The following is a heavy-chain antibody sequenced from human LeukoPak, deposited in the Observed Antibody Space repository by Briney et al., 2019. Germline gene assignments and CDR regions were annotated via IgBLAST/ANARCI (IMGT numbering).Heavy chain of an antibody. V-gene: IGHV4-4*07. CDR3: ARGVTAYNLTGYYTNWFDP. Sequence: SETLSLTCTVSGGSISSYYWSWIRQPAGKGLEWIGRIYTSGSTNYNPSLKSRVTMSVDTSKNQFSLKLSSVTAADTAVYYCARGVTAYNLTGYYTNWFDPWGQGTLVTVSS. J-gene: IGHJ5*02. CDR2: IYTSGST. D-gene: IGHD3-9*01. CDR1: GGSISSYY.